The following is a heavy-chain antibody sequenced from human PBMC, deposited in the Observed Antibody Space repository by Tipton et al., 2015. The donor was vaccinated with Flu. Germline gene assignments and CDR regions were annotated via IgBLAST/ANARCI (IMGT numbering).Heavy chain of an antibody. J-gene: IGHJ5*02. CDR2: MYVGGRT. Sequence: LRLSCTVSGASISSGGYHWAWIRQPPGKGLEWIATMYVGGRTYYDPSLRSRVSISGDTSKNQFSLRLDSVTAADTAVYYCARQALVMDLATFKWFDPWGQGTLVTVS. V-gene: IGHV4-39*01. CDR3: ARQALVMDLATFKWFDP. D-gene: IGHD5-12*01. CDR1: GASISSGGYH.